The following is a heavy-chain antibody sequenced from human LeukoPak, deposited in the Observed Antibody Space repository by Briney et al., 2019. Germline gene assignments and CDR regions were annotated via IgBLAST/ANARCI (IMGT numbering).Heavy chain of an antibody. CDR3: ARMHYYDSSGDNWFDR. Sequence: ASVKVSCKASGYTFTSYDINWVRQATGQGREWMGWMNPNSGHTGYAQKFQGRVTMTRNTSITTAYMELSSLRSEDTAVYYCARMHYYDSSGDNWFDRWGQGTLVTVSS. CDR2: MNPNSGHT. J-gene: IGHJ5*02. CDR1: GYTFTSYD. V-gene: IGHV1-8*01. D-gene: IGHD3-22*01.